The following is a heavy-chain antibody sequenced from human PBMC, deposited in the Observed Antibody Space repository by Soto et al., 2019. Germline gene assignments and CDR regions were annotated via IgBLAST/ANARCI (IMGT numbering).Heavy chain of an antibody. CDR1: GGSIRVPTSY. V-gene: IGHV4-39*01. CDR3: ARGFCSGGSCEGAVDV. J-gene: IGHJ6*02. Sequence: SETLSLTCTVSGGSIRVPTSYCGWILHSPGKGLEWMGNIYYSVSTYYNPSLETRVTIYDDKSKNQFSLKLTSVTAADTAVYYCARGFCSGGSCEGAVDVWGQGTKVTVSS. CDR2: IYYSVST. D-gene: IGHD2-15*01.